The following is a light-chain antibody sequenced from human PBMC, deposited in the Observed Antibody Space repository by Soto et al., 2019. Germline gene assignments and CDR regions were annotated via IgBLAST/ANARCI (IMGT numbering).Light chain of an antibody. CDR2: EVS. CDR3: QTNDISLSGSYV. CDR1: GSDVGGCNC. V-gene: IGLV2-14*01. Sequence: QSVLTQPASVSGSPGQSIAISCTGTGSDVGGCNCVSWYQQHPGKAPRLMIYEVSNRPSGVSNRFSGSKSGNTASLTISGLQAEDEADYYCQTNDISLSGSYVFGTGTKVTVL. J-gene: IGLJ1*01.